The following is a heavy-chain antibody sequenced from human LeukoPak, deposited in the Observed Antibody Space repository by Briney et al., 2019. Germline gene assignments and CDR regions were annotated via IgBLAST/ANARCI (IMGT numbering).Heavy chain of an antibody. CDR2: IYDGGNT. CDR1: GFIVSSNY. D-gene: IGHD6-6*01. CDR3: ARDQALRKQLAVVKPGREYYYYYMDV. Sequence: GGSLRLSCAASGFIVSSNYMSWVRQAPGKGLDWVSIIYDGGNTYYADSVKGRFTISRDRSKNTLYLQMNSLRAEDTAVYYCARDQALRKQLAVVKPGREYYYYYMDVWSKGTTVTVSS. J-gene: IGHJ6*03. V-gene: IGHV3-53*01.